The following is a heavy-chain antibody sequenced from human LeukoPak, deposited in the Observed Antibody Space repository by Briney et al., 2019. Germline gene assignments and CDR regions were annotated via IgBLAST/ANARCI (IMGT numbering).Heavy chain of an antibody. CDR1: GFTFSNYA. Sequence: GGSLRLSCAASGFTFSNYAMNWVRQAPGKGLEWVSSISGDSTDIYYADSVRGRFTIYRDNAKNSLYLQINSLRAEDTAIYYCARGLAVTTRWSYYYYYMDVWGKGTTVTVSS. V-gene: IGHV3-21*01. D-gene: IGHD4-17*01. CDR2: ISGDSTDI. J-gene: IGHJ6*03. CDR3: ARGLAVTTRWSYYYYYMDV.